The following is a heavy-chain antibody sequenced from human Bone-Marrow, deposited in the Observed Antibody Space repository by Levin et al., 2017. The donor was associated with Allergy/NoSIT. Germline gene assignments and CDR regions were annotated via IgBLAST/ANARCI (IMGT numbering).Heavy chain of an antibody. V-gene: IGHV4-34*01. D-gene: IGHD3-3*01. J-gene: IGHJ6*03. Sequence: PSETLSLTCAVHGGSFSGYYWSWIRQPPGKGLEWIGEIHHRGNTKSNPSLKSRVTISVDTSKNQFSLKLSSVTAADTAVYYCAGGRADDFWGGSYEPDYYYYYMDVWGEGTTVTVSS. CDR3: AGGRADDFWGGSYEPDYYYYYMDV. CDR2: IHHRGNT. CDR1: GGSFSGYY.